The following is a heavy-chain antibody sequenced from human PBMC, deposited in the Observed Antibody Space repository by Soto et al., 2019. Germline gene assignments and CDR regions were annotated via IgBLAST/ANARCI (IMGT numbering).Heavy chain of an antibody. CDR1: GFTFSSYS. J-gene: IGHJ4*02. Sequence: EVQLVESGGGLVKPGGSLRLSCAASGFTFSSYSMNWVRQAPGKGLEWVSSISSSSSYIYYADSVKGRFTISRDNAKNSLYLQMNSLRAEDTAVYYCARAAVLRYVDWLSQAFDYWGQGTLVTVSS. V-gene: IGHV3-21*01. CDR3: ARAAVLRYVDWLSQAFDY. CDR2: ISSSSSYI. D-gene: IGHD3-9*01.